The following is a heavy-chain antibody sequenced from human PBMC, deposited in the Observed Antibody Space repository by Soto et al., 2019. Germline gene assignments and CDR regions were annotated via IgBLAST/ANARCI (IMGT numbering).Heavy chain of an antibody. CDR1: GFTFSDYY. D-gene: IGHD2-2*01. CDR2: ISSSGSTI. Sequence: GGSLRLSCAASGFTFSDYYMSWIRQAPGKGLEWVSYISSSGSTIYYADSVKGRFTSSRDNAKNSLYLQMNSLRAEDTAVYYWARYLAQCSSTSCYYYYGMDVWGKGTTVTVSS. J-gene: IGHJ6*04. V-gene: IGHV3-11*01. CDR3: ARYLAQCSSTSCYYYYGMDV.